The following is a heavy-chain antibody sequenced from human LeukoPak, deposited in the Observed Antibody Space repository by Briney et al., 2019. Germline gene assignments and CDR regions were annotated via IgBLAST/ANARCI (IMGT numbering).Heavy chain of an antibody. CDR1: GGSISSGGYY. Sequence: PSQTLSLTCTVSGGSISSGGYYWSWIRQHPGKGLEWIGYIYYSGSTHYNPSLKSRVTISVDTSKNQLSLKLSSVTAADTAVYYCARDMTDWWFDPWGQGTLVTVSS. D-gene: IGHD3-9*01. CDR2: IYYSGST. CDR3: ARDMTDWWFDP. V-gene: IGHV4-31*03. J-gene: IGHJ5*02.